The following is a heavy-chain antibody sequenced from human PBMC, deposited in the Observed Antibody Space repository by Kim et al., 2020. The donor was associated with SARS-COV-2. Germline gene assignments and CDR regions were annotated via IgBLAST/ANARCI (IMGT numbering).Heavy chain of an antibody. CDR3: ARGSGWAFDY. D-gene: IGHD6-19*01. Sequence: ASVKVSCKASGYTFINYVMHWVRQATGQRPEWMGLISIGNDNTKFSQKFQGRVTITRDTSASTAYMELTSLRSEDTAIYYCARGSGWAFDYWGQGTLITVAS. CDR1: GYTFINYV. J-gene: IGHJ4*02. V-gene: IGHV1-3*04. CDR2: ISIGNDNT.